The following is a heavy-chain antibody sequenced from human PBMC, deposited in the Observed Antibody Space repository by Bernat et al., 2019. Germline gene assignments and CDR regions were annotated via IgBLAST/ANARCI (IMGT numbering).Heavy chain of an antibody. CDR1: GYTFTSYY. Sequence: QVQLVQSGAEVKKPGASVKVSCKASGYTFTSYYMHWVRQAPGQGLEWMGIINPSGGSTSYAQKFQGRVTMTRDTSTSTVYMELSSLRAEDTAVYYCARGLDDSSGYYYVRGWFDPWGQGTLVTVSS. CDR2: INPSGGST. J-gene: IGHJ5*02. D-gene: IGHD3-22*01. V-gene: IGHV1-46*01. CDR3: ARGLDDSSGYYYVRGWFDP.